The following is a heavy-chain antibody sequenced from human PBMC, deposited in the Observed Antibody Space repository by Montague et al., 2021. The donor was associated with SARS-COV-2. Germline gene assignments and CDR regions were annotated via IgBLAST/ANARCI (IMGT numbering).Heavy chain of an antibody. CDR3: ARGARQGYGFRLGSFDS. D-gene: IGHD3-10*01. J-gene: IGHJ4*02. CDR1: GGSFSGYY. V-gene: IGHV4-34*01. Sequence: SETLSLTCAVYGGSFSGYYWNWIRQPPGKGLEWIGEINHSGSTNYNPSLKSRVTMSVDTSKNQFSLKLSSATAADTAVYYCARGARQGYGFRLGSFDSWGQGTLVTVSS. CDR2: INHSGST.